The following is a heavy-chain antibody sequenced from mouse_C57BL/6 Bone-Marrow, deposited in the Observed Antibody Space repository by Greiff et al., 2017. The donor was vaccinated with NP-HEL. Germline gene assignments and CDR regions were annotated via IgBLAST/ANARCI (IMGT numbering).Heavy chain of an antibody. CDR3: ARRRYSNSFAY. V-gene: IGHV5-4*03. D-gene: IGHD2-5*01. CDR1: GFTFSSYA. CDR2: ISDGGSYT. J-gene: IGHJ3*01. Sequence: DVMLVESGGGLVKPGGSLKLSCAASGFTFSSYAMSWVRQTPEKRLEWVATISDGGSYTYYPDNVKGRFTISRDNAKNNLYLQMSHLKSEDTAMYYCARRRYSNSFAYWGQGTLVTVSA.